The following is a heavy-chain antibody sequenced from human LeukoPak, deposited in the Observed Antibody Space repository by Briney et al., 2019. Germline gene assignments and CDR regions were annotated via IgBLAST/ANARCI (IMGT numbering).Heavy chain of an antibody. J-gene: IGHJ4*02. CDR2: MSGSGANT. V-gene: IGHV3-23*01. CDR1: GFTFSNYA. CDR3: AKNRGDYGGTGGDY. Sequence: GRSLRLSCAASGFTFSNYAMTWVRQAPGKGLEWLSAMSGSGANTYYADSVKGRFTISRDNSKNTLFLQMNSLRGEDTAIYYCAKNRGDYGGTGGDYWGQGTLVTVSS. D-gene: IGHD4-23*01.